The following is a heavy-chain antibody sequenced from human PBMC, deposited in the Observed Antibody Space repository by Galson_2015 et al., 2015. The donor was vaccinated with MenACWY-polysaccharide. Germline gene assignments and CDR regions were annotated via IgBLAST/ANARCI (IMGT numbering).Heavy chain of an antibody. CDR2: MYSGGSP. Sequence: LRLSCAASGFSVSTKYMTWVRQAPGKGLEWVPVMYSGGSPYYADSVKGRFTISRDNSKNTLYLQMNSLRAEDTAVYYCARGGYGSGGHLPWYFDSWGQGTLVTVSS. V-gene: IGHV3-66*01. CDR3: ARGGYGSGGHLPWYFDS. D-gene: IGHD3-10*01. CDR1: GFSVSTKY. J-gene: IGHJ4*02.